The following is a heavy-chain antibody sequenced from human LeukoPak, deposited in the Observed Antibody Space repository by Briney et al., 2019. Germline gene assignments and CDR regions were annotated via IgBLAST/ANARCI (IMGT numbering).Heavy chain of an antibody. CDR3: ARALAWGGSSYSYYYMDV. CDR2: INPNSGNA. J-gene: IGHJ6*03. D-gene: IGHD1-26*01. Sequence: ASVKVSCKASGYTFSDYDINWVRQATGQGLEWMGWINPNSGNAGYAQKFQGRITMTRNTSISTAYMELSSLRFEDTAVYYCARALAWGGSSYSYYYMDVWDKGTTVTVSS. V-gene: IGHV1-8*01. CDR1: GYTFSDYD.